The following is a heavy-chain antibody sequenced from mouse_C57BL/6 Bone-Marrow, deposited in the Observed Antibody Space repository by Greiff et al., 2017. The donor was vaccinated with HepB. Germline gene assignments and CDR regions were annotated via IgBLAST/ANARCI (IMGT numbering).Heavy chain of an antibody. CDR3: ARGGDYDVYAMDY. Sequence: VQLVESGPELVKPGASVKISCKASGYAFSSSWMNWVKQRPGKGLEWIGRIYPGDGDTNYNGKFKGKATLTADKSSSTAYMQLSSLTSEDSAVYFCARGGDYDVYAMDYWGQGTSVTVSS. CDR2: IYPGDGDT. D-gene: IGHD2-4*01. CDR1: GYAFSSSW. V-gene: IGHV1-82*01. J-gene: IGHJ4*01.